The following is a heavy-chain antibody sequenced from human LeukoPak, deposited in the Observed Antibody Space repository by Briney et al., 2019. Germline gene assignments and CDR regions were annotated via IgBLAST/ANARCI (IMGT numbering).Heavy chain of an antibody. CDR2: IENDGSDK. J-gene: IGHJ4*02. CDR1: GFIFNNHG. Sequence: GGSLRLSCAASGFIFNNHGMHWVRQAPGKGLEWMAFIENDGSDKYLADSVKGRFTISRDNSKNTLYLQMNSLRPEDTAVYYCAKDLHSRASCYWGQGTLVTVPS. D-gene: IGHD6-6*01. V-gene: IGHV3-30*02. CDR3: AKDLHSRASCY.